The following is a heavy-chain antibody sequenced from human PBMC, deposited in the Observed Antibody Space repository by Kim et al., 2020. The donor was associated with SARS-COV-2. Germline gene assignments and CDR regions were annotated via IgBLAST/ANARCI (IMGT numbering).Heavy chain of an antibody. CDR2: ISSSSSYI. Sequence: GGSLRLSCAASGFTFSSYSMNWVRQAPGKGLEWVSSISSSSSYIYYADSVKGRFTISRDNAKNSLYLQMNSLRAEDTAVYYCAREWWELPNYYYGMDVWGQGTTVTVSS. D-gene: IGHD1-26*01. CDR3: AREWWELPNYYYGMDV. V-gene: IGHV3-21*01. J-gene: IGHJ6*02. CDR1: GFTFSSYS.